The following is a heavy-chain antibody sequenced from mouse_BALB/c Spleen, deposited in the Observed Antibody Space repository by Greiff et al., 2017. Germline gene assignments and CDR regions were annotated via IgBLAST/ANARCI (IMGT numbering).Heavy chain of an antibody. D-gene: IGHD2-4*01. CDR3: VRYDSHAMDY. J-gene: IGHJ4*01. V-gene: IGHV2-9-2*01. Sequence: QVQLQQSGPGLVAPSQSLSITCTVSGFSLTSYDISWIRQPPGKGLEWLGVIWTGGGTNYNSAFMSRLSISKDNSKSQVFLKMNSLQTDDTAIYYCVRYDSHAMDYWGQGTSVTVSS. CDR2: IWTGGGT. CDR1: GFSLTSYD.